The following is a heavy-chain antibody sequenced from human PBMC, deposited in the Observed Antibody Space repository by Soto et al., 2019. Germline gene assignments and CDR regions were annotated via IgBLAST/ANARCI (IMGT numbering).Heavy chain of an antibody. Sequence: SETLSLTCTVSGGSTSSVKSCVWAPQPPGKCLSCIGNIYYSGNTDYNPTLTIRLAISIDTSKNQFSLKLSSVTAADTAVYFCAREGGESSDGLYYFDSWGQGSLVTVSS. CDR2: IYYSGNT. J-gene: IGHJ4*02. V-gene: IGHV4-39*07. CDR3: AREGGESSDGLYYFDS. D-gene: IGHD3-16*01. CDR1: GGSTSSVKSC.